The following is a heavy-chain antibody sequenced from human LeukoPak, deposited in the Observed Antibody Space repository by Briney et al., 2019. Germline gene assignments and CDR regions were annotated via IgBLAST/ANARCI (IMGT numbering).Heavy chain of an antibody. J-gene: IGHJ4*02. V-gene: IGHV4-59*01. D-gene: IGHD5-18*01. CDR1: GGSISSYY. CDR3: ARDRKRGYSYGSDYFDY. Sequence: SETLSLTCTVSGGSISSYYWSWIRQPPGKGLEWIGYIYYSGSTNYNPSLKSRVTISVDTSKNQFSLKLSSVTAADTAVHYCARDRKRGYSYGSDYFDYWGQGTLVTVSS. CDR2: IYYSGST.